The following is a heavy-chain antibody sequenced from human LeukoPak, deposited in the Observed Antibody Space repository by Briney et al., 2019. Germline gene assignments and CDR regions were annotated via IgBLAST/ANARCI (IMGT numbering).Heavy chain of an antibody. CDR2: ISSSSSYI. Sequence: GGSLRLSCAASGFTFSSYSMNWVRQAPGKGLEWVSSISSSSSYIYYADSVKGRFTISRDNAKNSLYLQMNSLRAEDTAVYYCARDLEGYSSGWNYVVVIPNFDYWGQGTLVTVSS. CDR3: ARDLEGYSSGWNYVVVIPNFDY. V-gene: IGHV3-21*01. J-gene: IGHJ4*02. CDR1: GFTFSSYS. D-gene: IGHD6-19*01.